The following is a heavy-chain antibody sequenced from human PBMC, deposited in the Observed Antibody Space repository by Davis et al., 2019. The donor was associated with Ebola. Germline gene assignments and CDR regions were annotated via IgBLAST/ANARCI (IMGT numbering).Heavy chain of an antibody. Sequence: GESLKISCAASGFTFSGSAMHWVRQASGKGLEWVGRIRSKASSYATAYAASVKGRFTISRDDSKNTAYLQMNSLKTEDTAVYYCSMTTVTTDVWGQGTLVTVSS. CDR1: GFTFSGSA. D-gene: IGHD4-11*01. V-gene: IGHV3-73*01. J-gene: IGHJ4*02. CDR3: SMTTVTTDV. CDR2: IRSKASSYAT.